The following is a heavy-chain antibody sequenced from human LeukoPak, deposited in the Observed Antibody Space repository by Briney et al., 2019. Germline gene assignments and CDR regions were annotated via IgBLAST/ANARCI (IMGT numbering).Heavy chain of an antibody. CDR3: ARVLYDFWTGVRDWFDP. CDR1: GGSISGYY. CDR2: INHSGST. D-gene: IGHD3-3*01. J-gene: IGHJ5*02. V-gene: IGHV4-34*01. Sequence: SETLSLTCTVSGGSISGYYWSWIRQPPGKGLEWIGEINHSGSTNYNPSLKSRVTISVDTSKDQFSLKLSSVTAADTAVYYCARVLYDFWTGVRDWFDPWGQGTLVTVSS.